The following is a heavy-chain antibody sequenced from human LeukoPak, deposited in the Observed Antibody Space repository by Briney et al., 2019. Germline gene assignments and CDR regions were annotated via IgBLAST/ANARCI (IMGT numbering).Heavy chain of an antibody. J-gene: IGHJ4*02. V-gene: IGHV5-51*01. Sequence: GDSLKISCQGSGYSFTTYWIGWVRQMPGKGLECIGIIYPGVSDTTYSPSFQGQVTISADKSINTAYLQWSSLKASDTAMYYCARLGTYWSNYHLEYWGQGTLVTVSS. D-gene: IGHD3-10*01. CDR3: ARLGTYWSNYHLEY. CDR2: IYPGVSDT. CDR1: GYSFTTYW.